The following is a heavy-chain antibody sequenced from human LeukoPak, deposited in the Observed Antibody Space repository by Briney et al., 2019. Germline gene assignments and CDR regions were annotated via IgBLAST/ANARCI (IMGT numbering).Heavy chain of an antibody. J-gene: IGHJ4*02. CDR1: GFTFRSHA. CDR2: IYEYGGTT. Sequence: GGSLRLSCVGSGFTFRSHAMRWVRQAREKGLEFVSGIYEYGGTTYYADSVKGRFSISRDNSKNTLYLQMDSLRGEDTAVYYCAKDFRIGYSAHFDYGGQGALVTVSS. D-gene: IGHD2-21*01. CDR3: AKDFRIGYSAHFDY. V-gene: IGHV3-23*01.